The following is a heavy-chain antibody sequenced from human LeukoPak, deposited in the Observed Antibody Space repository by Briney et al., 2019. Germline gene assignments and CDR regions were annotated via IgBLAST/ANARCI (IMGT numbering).Heavy chain of an antibody. CDR3: ARDLWVTTWAFDI. D-gene: IGHD4-17*01. V-gene: IGHV1-2*02. J-gene: IGHJ3*02. CDR2: INPNSGGT. Sequence: ASVKVSCKASGYTFTGYYMHWVRQAPGQGLEWMGWINPNSGGTNYAQKFQGRVTMTRDTSISTAYMELSRLRSDDTAVYYCARDLWVTTWAFDIWGQGTVGTVSS. CDR1: GYTFTGYY.